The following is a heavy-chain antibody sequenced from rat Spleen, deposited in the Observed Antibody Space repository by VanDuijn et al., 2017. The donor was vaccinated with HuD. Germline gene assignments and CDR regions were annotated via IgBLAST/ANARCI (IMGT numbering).Heavy chain of an antibody. CDR1: GFTFSDYN. V-gene: IGHV5-7*01. J-gene: IGHJ1*01. D-gene: IGHD1-11*01. Sequence: EVQLVESGGGLVQPGRSLKLSCAASGFTFSDYNMAWVRQSPKKGLEWVATIIYDGRSAYYRDSVKGRLTISRNNAKSTLYLQMDSLRSEDTATYYCARHSDGGYSPYWYFDFWGPGTMVTVSS. CDR3: ARHSDGGYSPYWYFDF. CDR2: IIYDGRSA.